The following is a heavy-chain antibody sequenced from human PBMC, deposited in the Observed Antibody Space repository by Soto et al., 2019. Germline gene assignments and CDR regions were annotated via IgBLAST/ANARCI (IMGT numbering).Heavy chain of an antibody. J-gene: IGHJ4*02. Sequence: QITLKESGPTLVKPTQTLTLTCTFSGFSLSTSGVGVGWIRQPPGKALEWLALIYWDDDKRYSPSLKSRLTIPKDTSKIHVVLTMTHMDPADTATYYCAHRPSYCSSGSCYPGFDYWGQGPLVTVSS. CDR3: AHRPSYCSSGSCYPGFDY. D-gene: IGHD2-15*01. CDR2: IYWDDDK. V-gene: IGHV2-5*02. CDR1: GFSLSTSGVG.